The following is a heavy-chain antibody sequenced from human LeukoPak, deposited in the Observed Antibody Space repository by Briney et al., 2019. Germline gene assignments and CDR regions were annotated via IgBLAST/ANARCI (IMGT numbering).Heavy chain of an antibody. D-gene: IGHD1-26*01. CDR1: GFIFSTYP. V-gene: IGHV3-23*01. J-gene: IGHJ4*02. CDR2: ITGSGDST. CDR3: AKENPVGGTNYFDY. Sequence: PGGSLRLSCAASGFIFSTYPMSWVRQAPGKGLEWVSAITGSGDSTFYADSAKGRCTISRDNSKNTLSLQMNTLRAEDTAVYYCAKENPVGGTNYFDYWGQGTLVTVSS.